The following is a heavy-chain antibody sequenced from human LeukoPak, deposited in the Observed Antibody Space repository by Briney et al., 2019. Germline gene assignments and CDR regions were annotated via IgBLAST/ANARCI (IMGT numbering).Heavy chain of an antibody. CDR3: ARLVYGTYDFWSGYPVGYFDY. CDR1: GFTLRSYT. J-gene: IGHJ4*02. Sequence: GGSLRLSCAASGFTLRSYTMNWVRQAPGKGLEWVSSIGISSNKIYYADSVKGRFIISRDNAKNSLYLQMNSLRVEDTAVYYCARLVYGTYDFWSGYPVGYFDYWGQGTLVTVSS. CDR2: IGISSNKI. D-gene: IGHD3-3*01. V-gene: IGHV3-21*01.